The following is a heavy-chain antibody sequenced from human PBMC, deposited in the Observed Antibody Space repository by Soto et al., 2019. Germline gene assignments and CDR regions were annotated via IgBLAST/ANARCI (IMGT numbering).Heavy chain of an antibody. CDR1: GGSITSANW. CDR3: ARVLRGWFDP. CDR2: ISHSGIT. Sequence: SETLSLTCAVSGGSITSANWWTWVRQPPGGGLEWIGEISHSGITNYKASLKSRVTMSVDKHKNDVSLKLTSVTAADTAVYYCARVLRGWFDPWGQGNPVTVSS. V-gene: IGHV4-4*02. J-gene: IGHJ5*02.